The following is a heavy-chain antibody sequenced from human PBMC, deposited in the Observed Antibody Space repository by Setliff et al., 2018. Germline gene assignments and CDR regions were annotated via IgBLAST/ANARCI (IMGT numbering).Heavy chain of an antibody. V-gene: IGHV1-18*01. J-gene: IGHJ6*02. CDR3: ARVGVYYYDGSGYHRSPYYYYYGMDV. CDR2: ISAYNGNT. Sequence: ASVKVSCKASGYTFTSYGISWVRQAPGQGLEWMGWISAYNGNTNYAQKLQGRVTMTTDTSTSTAYMELRSLRSDDTAVYYCARVGVYYYDGSGYHRSPYYYYYGMDVWGQGTTVTVSS. CDR1: GYTFTSYG. D-gene: IGHD3-22*01.